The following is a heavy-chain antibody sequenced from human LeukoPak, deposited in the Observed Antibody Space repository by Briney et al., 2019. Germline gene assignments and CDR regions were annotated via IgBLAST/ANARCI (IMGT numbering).Heavy chain of an antibody. CDR3: ARESSYYDSSGYQSHFDY. V-gene: IGHV4-59*01. Sequence: PSETLSLTCTVSGGSISSYYWSWVRQPPGKGLEWIRYIYYSGSTNYNTSLKSRVTISVDTSKNQFSLKLSSVTAADTAVYYCARESSYYDSSGYQSHFDYWGQGTLVTVSS. CDR1: GGSISSYY. CDR2: IYYSGST. J-gene: IGHJ4*02. D-gene: IGHD3-22*01.